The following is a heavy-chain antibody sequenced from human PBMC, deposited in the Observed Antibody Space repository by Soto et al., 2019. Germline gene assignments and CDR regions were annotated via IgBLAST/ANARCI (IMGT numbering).Heavy chain of an antibody. CDR1: GGTFSSYA. V-gene: IGHV1-69*13. J-gene: IGHJ5*02. D-gene: IGHD2-2*01. Sequence: VKVSCKASGGTFSSYAISWVRQAPGQGLEWMGGIIPIFGTANYAQKFQARVTITADESTSTAYIELSSLRSEDTAVYYCARGYCSSTSCYGENWFDPWGQGTLVTVSS. CDR2: IIPIFGTA. CDR3: ARGYCSSTSCYGENWFDP.